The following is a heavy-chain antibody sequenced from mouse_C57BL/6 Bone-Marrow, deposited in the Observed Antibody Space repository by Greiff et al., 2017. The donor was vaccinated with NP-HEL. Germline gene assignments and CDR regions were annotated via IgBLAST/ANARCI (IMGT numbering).Heavy chain of an antibody. Sequence: EVQRVESGGGLVKPGGSLKLSCAASGFTFSSYAMSWVRQTPEKRLEWVATISDGGSYTYYPDNVKGRFTISRDNAKNNLYLQMSHLKSEDTAMYYCARLLVFAYWGQGTLVTVSA. CDR3: ARLLVFAY. V-gene: IGHV5-4*01. CDR1: GFTFSSYA. J-gene: IGHJ3*01. CDR2: ISDGGSYT.